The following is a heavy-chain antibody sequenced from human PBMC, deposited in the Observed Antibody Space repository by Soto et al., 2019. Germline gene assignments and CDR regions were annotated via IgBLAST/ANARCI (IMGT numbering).Heavy chain of an antibody. D-gene: IGHD5-18*01. J-gene: IGHJ6*02. CDR3: ARGGRIVDTGIGYYYYHAMDV. Sequence: QVQLVQSGAEVKKPGASVKASCKASGYTFTSYYIHWVRQAPGQGLEWMGIFNPTGDTASYAQKLQGRVTKTRDTSTGTAYMVRGSLRSEDTAVYYCARGGRIVDTGIGYYYYHAMDVWGQGTTVTVS. V-gene: IGHV1-46*01. CDR2: FNPTGDTA. CDR1: GYTFTSYY.